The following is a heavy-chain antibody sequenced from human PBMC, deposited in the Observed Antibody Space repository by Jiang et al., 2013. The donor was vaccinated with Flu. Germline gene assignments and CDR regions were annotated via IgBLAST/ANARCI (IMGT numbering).Heavy chain of an antibody. CDR3: AKDLSYYGMDGDGMDV. Sequence: VQLVESGGGVVQPGRSLRLSCAASGFTFSSYGMHWVRQAPGKGLEWVAVISYDGSNKYHADSVKGRFTISRDNSKNTLYLQMNSLRAEDTAVYYCAKDLSYYGMDGDGMDVWGQGTTVTVSS. CDR1: GFTFSSYG. J-gene: IGHJ6*02. D-gene: IGHD1-26*01. V-gene: IGHV3-30*18. CDR2: ISYDGSNK.